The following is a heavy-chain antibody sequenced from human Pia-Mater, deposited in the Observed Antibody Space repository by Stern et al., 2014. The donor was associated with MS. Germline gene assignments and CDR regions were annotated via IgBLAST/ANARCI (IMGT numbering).Heavy chain of an antibody. J-gene: IGHJ4*02. D-gene: IGHD5-18*01. Sequence: VQLVQSGSELKKPGASLKVSCKASGYTFTNYAMNWVRQAPGQGLEWMGWINTNKGNAMYAQGFTGRFGFSLDTSVSTAYLQISSLKAEDTAVYYCARDKNAYGYGGTDYWGQGTLVTVSS. CDR2: INTNKGNA. CDR1: GYTFTNYA. V-gene: IGHV7-4-1*02. CDR3: ARDKNAYGYGGTDY.